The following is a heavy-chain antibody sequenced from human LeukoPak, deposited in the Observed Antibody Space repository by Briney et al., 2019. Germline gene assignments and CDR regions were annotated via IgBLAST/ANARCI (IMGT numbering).Heavy chain of an antibody. Sequence: SETLSLTCTVSGGSISSSSYYWGWIRQPPGKGLEWIGSIYYSGSTYYNPSLKSRVTISVDTSKNQFSLKLSSVTAADTAVYYCARSGTLWFGELLPFDYWGQGTLVTVSS. J-gene: IGHJ4*02. CDR3: ARSGTLWFGELLPFDY. V-gene: IGHV4-39*07. D-gene: IGHD3-10*01. CDR2: IYYSGST. CDR1: GGSISSSSYY.